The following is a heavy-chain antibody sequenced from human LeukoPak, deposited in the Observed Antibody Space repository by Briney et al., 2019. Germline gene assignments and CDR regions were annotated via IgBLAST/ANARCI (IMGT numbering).Heavy chain of an antibody. Sequence: KSSETLSLTCTVSGGSISSSSYYWSWIRQPPGKGLEWIGYIYYSGSTNYNPSLKSRVTISVDTSKNQFSLKLSSVTAADTAVYYCARGKHPEPDSSGYPEYFQHWGQGTLVTVSS. CDR3: ARGKHPEPDSSGYPEYFQH. J-gene: IGHJ1*01. V-gene: IGHV4-61*01. CDR1: GGSISSSSYY. CDR2: IYYSGST. D-gene: IGHD3-22*01.